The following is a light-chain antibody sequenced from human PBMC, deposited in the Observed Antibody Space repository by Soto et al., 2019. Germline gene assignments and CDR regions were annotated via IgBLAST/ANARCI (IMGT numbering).Light chain of an antibody. CDR2: LGS. CDR1: QSLLHSNGYNY. J-gene: IGKJ1*01. CDR3: MQPLQSWT. Sequence: DSVMTQSPLSLPVTPGAPASISCRSSQSLLHSNGYNYLDWYLQKPGQSPQLLIYLGSNRASGVPDRFSGSGSGTDFTLKISRVEAEDVGVYYCMQPLQSWTFGQGTKVDIK. V-gene: IGKV2-28*01.